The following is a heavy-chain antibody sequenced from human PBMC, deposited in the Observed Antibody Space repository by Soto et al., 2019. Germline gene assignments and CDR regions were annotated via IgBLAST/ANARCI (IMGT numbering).Heavy chain of an antibody. CDR1: GGSISSYY. J-gene: IGHJ6*02. Sequence: PSETLSLTCTVSGGSISSYYWSWIRQPPGKGLEWIGYIYYSGSTNYNPSLKSRVTISVDTSKNQFSLKLSSVTAADTAVYYCARDSIGPYYYYGMDVWGQGTTVTVSS. CDR3: ARDSIGPYYYYGMDV. V-gene: IGHV4-59*01. CDR2: IYYSGST. D-gene: IGHD3-16*01.